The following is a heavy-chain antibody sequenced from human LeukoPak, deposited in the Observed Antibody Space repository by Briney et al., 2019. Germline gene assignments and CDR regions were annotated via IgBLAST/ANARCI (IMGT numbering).Heavy chain of an antibody. J-gene: IGHJ4*02. V-gene: IGHV1-2*02. CDR1: GYTFTGYY. CDR3: ARDVLYSYGFEDY. Sequence: ASVKVSCKASGYTFTGYYMHWVRQAPGQGLEWMGWINPNSGGTNYAQKFQGRVTMTRDTSISTAYMELSRLRSDDTAVYYCARDVLYSYGFEDYWGQGTLVTVSS. D-gene: IGHD5-18*01. CDR2: INPNSGGT.